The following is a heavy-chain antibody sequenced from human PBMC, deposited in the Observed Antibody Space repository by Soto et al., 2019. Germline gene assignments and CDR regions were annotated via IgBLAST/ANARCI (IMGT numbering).Heavy chain of an antibody. D-gene: IGHD1-20*01. Sequence: GGSLRLSCAASGFTFSIYAMTWVRQAPGKGLEWVSTTGATGRTTYYADSVKGRFTVSRDNSKNTLDLQMSNLRAEDTALYYCATVHNTSRSFDYWGQGTLVTVSS. CDR3: ATVHNTSRSFDY. J-gene: IGHJ4*02. CDR2: TGATGRTT. CDR1: GFTFSIYA. V-gene: IGHV3-23*01.